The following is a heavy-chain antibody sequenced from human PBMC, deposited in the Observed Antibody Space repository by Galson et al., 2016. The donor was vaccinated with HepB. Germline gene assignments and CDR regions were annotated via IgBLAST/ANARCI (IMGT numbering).Heavy chain of an antibody. CDR2: IRRNSYGGTT. D-gene: IGHD6-19*01. CDR3: SGGAPFPRAVPGPFDP. Sequence: SLRLSCAASGFTFGDYAMSWFRQAPGKGLEWVGFIRRNSYGGTTEYAASVKGRFTMSRDDSKNTAYLLMRNLKTEDTAVYYGSGGAPFPRAVPGPFDPWGQGTLVTFSS. V-gene: IGHV3-49*03. J-gene: IGHJ5*02. CDR1: GFTFGDYA.